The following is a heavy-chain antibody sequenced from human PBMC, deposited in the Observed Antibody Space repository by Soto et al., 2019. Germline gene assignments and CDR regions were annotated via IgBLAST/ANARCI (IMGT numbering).Heavy chain of an antibody. D-gene: IGHD2-21*01. V-gene: IGHV3-30-3*01. CDR1: GFTFSSYA. Sequence: PGGSLRLSCAASGFTFSSYAMHWVRQAPGKGLEWVAVISDDGSNKYYADSVKGRFTISRDNSKNTLYLQMNSLRAEDTAVYYCARDRTAYCGGRCLTAMWGQGTLVTVSS. J-gene: IGHJ4*02. CDR3: ARDRTAYCGGRCLTAM. CDR2: ISDDGSNK.